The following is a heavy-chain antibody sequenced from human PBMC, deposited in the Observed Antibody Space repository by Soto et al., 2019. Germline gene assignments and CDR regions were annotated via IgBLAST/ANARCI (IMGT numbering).Heavy chain of an antibody. CDR2: VIPIFGTA. D-gene: IGHD2-15*01. CDR1: GGTFSSYA. V-gene: IGHV1-69*01. CDR3: ARSQGGSSSLDIYYYYYYGMDV. Sequence: QVQLVQSGAEVKKPGSSVNVSCKAPGGTFSSYAISWVRQAPGQGLEWMGGVIPIFGTAKYAQKFQGRVTITADESTSTGYMELRSLRSEDTAVYYCARSQGGSSSLDIYYYYYYGMDVWGQGTTVTVSS. J-gene: IGHJ6*02.